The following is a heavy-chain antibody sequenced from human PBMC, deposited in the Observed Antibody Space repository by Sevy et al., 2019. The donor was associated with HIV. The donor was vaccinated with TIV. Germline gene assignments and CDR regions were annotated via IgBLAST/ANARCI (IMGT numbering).Heavy chain of an antibody. D-gene: IGHD2-21*02. V-gene: IGHV4-4*02. CDR1: GGSISSSNW. CDR3: ASFTVTAVFDY. CDR2: IYHSGST. Sequence: SETLSLTRAVSGGSISSSNWWSWVRQPPGKGLEWIGEIYHSGSTNYNPSLKSRVTISVDKSKNQFSLKLSSVTAADTAVYYCASFTVTAVFDYWGQGTLVTVSS. J-gene: IGHJ4*02.